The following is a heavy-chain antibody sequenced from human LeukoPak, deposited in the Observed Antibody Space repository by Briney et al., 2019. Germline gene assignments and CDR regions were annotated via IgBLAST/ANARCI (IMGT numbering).Heavy chain of an antibody. CDR1: GYTFTGYY. CDR2: INPNSGGT. Sequence: GASVKVSCRASGYTFTGYYMHWVRQAPGQGLEWMGWINPNSGGTNYAQKFQGRVTMTRDTSISTAYMELSRLRSDDTAVYYCARTRRCGGDCYYFDYWGQGTLVTVSS. V-gene: IGHV1-2*02. J-gene: IGHJ4*02. CDR3: ARTRRCGGDCYYFDY. D-gene: IGHD2-21*02.